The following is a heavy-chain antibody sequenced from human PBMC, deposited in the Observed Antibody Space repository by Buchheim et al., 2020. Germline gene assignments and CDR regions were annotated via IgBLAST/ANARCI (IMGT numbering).Heavy chain of an antibody. V-gene: IGHV3-30*18. CDR2: VSYDGSKK. CDR3: AKEMNPPPTRDYYDY. D-gene: IGHD1-14*01. Sequence: QVQLVESGGGMVQPGRSLSLSCAASGFTFSRYGMHWVRQAPGKGLEWLAVVSYDGSKKYYRDSVKGRFTISRDNSKNQVYLQMSSLRVDDTAVYYCAKEMNPPPTRDYYDYWGQGTL. J-gene: IGHJ4*02. CDR1: GFTFSRYG.